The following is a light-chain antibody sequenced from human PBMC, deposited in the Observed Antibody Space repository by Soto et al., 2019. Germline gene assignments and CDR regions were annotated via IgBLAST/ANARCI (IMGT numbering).Light chain of an antibody. Sequence: AIRMTQSPSSLSASTGDRVTITCRASQGISSYLAWYQQKPGKAPKLLIYAASTLQSGVPSRFSGSGSGTDFARTISCLQSEDFATYYCQQYYSYPRLTFGGGTKVEIK. J-gene: IGKJ4*01. CDR2: AAS. CDR1: QGISSY. V-gene: IGKV1-8*01. CDR3: QQYYSYPRLT.